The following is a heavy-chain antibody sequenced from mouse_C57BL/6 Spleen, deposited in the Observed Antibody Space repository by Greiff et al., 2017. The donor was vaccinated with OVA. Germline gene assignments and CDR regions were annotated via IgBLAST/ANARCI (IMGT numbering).Heavy chain of an antibody. D-gene: IGHD2-2*01. CDR1: GFSLTSYG. Sequence: VQLQQSGPGLVQPSQSLSITCTVSGFSLTSYGVHWVRQSPGKGLEWLGVIWSGGSTDYNAAFISRLSISKDNSKSQVFFKMNSLQADDTAIYYCASMVTSYYAMDYWGQGTSVTVSS. V-gene: IGHV2-2*01. CDR2: IWSGGST. J-gene: IGHJ4*01. CDR3: ASMVTSYYAMDY.